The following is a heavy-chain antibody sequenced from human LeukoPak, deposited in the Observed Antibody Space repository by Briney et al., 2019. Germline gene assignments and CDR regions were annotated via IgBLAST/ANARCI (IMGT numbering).Heavy chain of an antibody. CDR3: ARMFDGDYVPFDY. J-gene: IGHJ4*02. D-gene: IGHD4-17*01. Sequence: SETLSLTSTVSGGSISSYNWSWMRQPPGKGLAWIGYIYYSRSTNYNPSLKSRVTISVDTSKNQFSLKLSSVTAADTAVYYCARMFDGDYVPFDYWGQGTLVTVSS. CDR2: IYYSRST. V-gene: IGHV4-59*01. CDR1: GGSISSYN.